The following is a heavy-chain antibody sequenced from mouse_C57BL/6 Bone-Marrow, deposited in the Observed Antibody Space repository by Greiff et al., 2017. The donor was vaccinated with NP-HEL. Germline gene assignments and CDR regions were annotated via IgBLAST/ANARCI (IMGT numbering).Heavy chain of an antibody. D-gene: IGHD2-5*01. CDR2: IYPRSGNT. Sequence: QVQLQQSGAELARPGASVKLSCKASGYTFTSYGISWVKQRTGQGLEWIGEIYPRSGNTYYNEKFKGKATLTADKSSSTAYMELRSLTSEDSAVYFCARSKAYYSNYVTFAYWGQGTLVTVSA. J-gene: IGHJ3*01. V-gene: IGHV1-81*01. CDR3: ARSKAYYSNYVTFAY. CDR1: GYTFTSYG.